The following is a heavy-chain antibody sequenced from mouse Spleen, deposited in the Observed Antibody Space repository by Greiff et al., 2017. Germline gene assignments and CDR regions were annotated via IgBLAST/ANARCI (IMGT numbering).Heavy chain of an antibody. CDR3: ARDITTVVATENDV. Sequence: EVKLVESEGGLVQPGSSMKLSCTASGFSFSDYYMAWVRQVPEKGLEWVAYINYDGSSTYYLDSLNSRFIFSRDNAKNILYLQMSSLKSEETAKYNCARDITTVVATENDVWGTGTTVTVSS. CDR2: INYDGSST. V-gene: IGHV5-16*01. J-gene: IGHJ1*03. D-gene: IGHD1-1*01. CDR1: GFSFSDYY.